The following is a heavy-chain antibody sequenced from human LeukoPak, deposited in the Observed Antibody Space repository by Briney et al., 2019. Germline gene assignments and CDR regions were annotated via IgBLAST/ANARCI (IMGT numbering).Heavy chain of an antibody. D-gene: IGHD6-19*01. Sequence: GGSLRLSCAASGFTFSSYGMSWVRQAPGKWLEWVSAISGSGGSTYYADSVKGRFTISRDNSKNTLYLQMNSLRAEDTAVYYCAKRSAESSGYFDYWGQGTLVTVSS. V-gene: IGHV3-23*01. J-gene: IGHJ4*02. CDR1: GFTFSSYG. CDR3: AKRSAESSGYFDY. CDR2: ISGSGGST.